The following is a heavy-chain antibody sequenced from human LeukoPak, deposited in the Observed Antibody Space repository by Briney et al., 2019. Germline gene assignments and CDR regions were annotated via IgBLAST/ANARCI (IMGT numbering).Heavy chain of an antibody. CDR1: GGPISSYY. CDR3: ARARIAADNWFDP. CDR2: IYYSGNT. D-gene: IGHD6-13*01. Sequence: SETLSLTCTVSGGPISSYYWSWIRQPPGKGLEWIGFIYYSGNTNYNPSLKSRVTISVDTSKNQFSLKLSSVTAADTAIYYCARARIAADNWFDPWGQGTLVTVSS. J-gene: IGHJ5*02. V-gene: IGHV4-59*01.